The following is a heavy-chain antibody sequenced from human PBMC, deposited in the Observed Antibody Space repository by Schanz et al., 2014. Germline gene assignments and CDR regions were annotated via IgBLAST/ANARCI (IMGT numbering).Heavy chain of an antibody. CDR3: ARIGGSVFDY. CDR2: ISGSGGTI. Sequence: EVQLVESGGGLVQPGGSLRLSCAASGFTFSSYWMHWVRQVPGKGLVWVSAISGSGGTIYYADSVKGRFTISRDNSKNSLYLQMNSLRAEDTAVYYCARIGGSVFDYWAQGTLVNVSS. CDR1: GFTFSSYW. J-gene: IGHJ4*02. V-gene: IGHV3-48*04. D-gene: IGHD3-10*01.